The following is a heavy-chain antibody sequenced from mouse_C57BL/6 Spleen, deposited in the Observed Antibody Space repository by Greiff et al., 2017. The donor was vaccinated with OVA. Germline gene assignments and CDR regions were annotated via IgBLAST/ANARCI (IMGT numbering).Heavy chain of an antibody. V-gene: IGHV1-55*01. CDR1: GYTFTSYW. D-gene: IGHD3-2*02. J-gene: IGHJ2*01. CDR3: ARSKTAQATFDY. CDR2: IYPGSGST. Sequence: QVQLQQPGAELVKPGASVKMSCKASGYTFTSYWITWVKQRPGQGLEWIGDIYPGSGSTNYNEKFKSKATLTVDTSSSTAYMQLSSLTSEDSAVYYCARSKTAQATFDYWGQGTTLTVSS.